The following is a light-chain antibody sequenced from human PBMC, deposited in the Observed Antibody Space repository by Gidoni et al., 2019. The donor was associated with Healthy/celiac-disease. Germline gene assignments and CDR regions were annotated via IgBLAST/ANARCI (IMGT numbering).Light chain of an antibody. CDR2: SNN. CDR1: SSHIGSNT. Sequence: QSVLNQPPSASGTPGPRVTISCSGSSSHIGSNTVNWYQQLPGTAPKLLIYSNNQRPSGVPDRFSGAKSGTSASLAISGLQSEDEAEDYCAAWDDSLNGDVVFGGGTKLTVL. J-gene: IGLJ2*01. CDR3: AAWDDSLNGDVV. V-gene: IGLV1-44*01.